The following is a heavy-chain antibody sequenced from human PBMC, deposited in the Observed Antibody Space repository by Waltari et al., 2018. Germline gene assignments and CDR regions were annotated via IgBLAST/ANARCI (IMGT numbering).Heavy chain of an antibody. CDR1: GFTFSNAW. J-gene: IGHJ4*02. CDR2: IKSKTDGGTR. Sequence: EVQLVESGGGLVKPGGSLRLSCAASGFTFSNAWMRWVRQAPGKGLEWVGRIKSKTDGGTRDYAAPVKGRFTISRDDSKNMVYLQMNSLKTEDTAVYYCTTEYYYDLAYWGQGTLVTVSS. V-gene: IGHV3-15*01. CDR3: TTEYYYDLAY. D-gene: IGHD3-22*01.